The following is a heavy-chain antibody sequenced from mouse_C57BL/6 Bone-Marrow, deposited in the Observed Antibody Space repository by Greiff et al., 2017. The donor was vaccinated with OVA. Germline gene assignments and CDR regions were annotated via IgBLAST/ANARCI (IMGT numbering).Heavy chain of an antibody. J-gene: IGHJ4*01. Sequence: VKLMESGAELVRPGTSVKVSCKASGYAFTNYLIEWVKQRPGQGLEWIGVINPGSGGTNYNEKFKGKATLTADKSSSTAYMQLSSLTSEDSAVYFCARRGWSYAMDYWGQGTSVTVSS. CDR3: ARRGWSYAMDY. V-gene: IGHV1-54*01. CDR1: GYAFTNYL. CDR2: INPGSGGT. D-gene: IGHD1-1*02.